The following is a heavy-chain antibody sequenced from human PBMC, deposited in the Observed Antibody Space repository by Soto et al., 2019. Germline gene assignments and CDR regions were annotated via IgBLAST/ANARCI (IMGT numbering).Heavy chain of an antibody. CDR1: GGTFSSYT. D-gene: IGHD6-19*01. Sequence: QVQLVQSGAEVKKPGSSVKVSCKASGGTFSSYTISWVRQASGQGLEWMGRIIPILGIANYAQKIQGRVTIAADKSTSTAYMELSSLRSENTAVYYCARDLGVAVAGTDYGMDVWGQGTTVPVSS. CDR2: IIPILGIA. J-gene: IGHJ6*02. V-gene: IGHV1-69*08. CDR3: ARDLGVAVAGTDYGMDV.